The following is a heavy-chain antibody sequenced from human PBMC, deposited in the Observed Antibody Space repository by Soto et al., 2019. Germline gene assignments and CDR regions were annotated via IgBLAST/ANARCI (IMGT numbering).Heavy chain of an antibody. D-gene: IGHD2-21*02. Sequence: QVQLQQWGAGLLKPSETLSLTCTVYGGSFSGYSWAWIRQSPEKGLEWIGEISHSGFTNYNPSLKTRVTISVDMSKKLLCLDLTCITAADTAVYYCARGYEWVTYFSTPAPYKWFASWGQGTRVSVSS. CDR2: ISHSGFT. J-gene: IGHJ5*01. V-gene: IGHV4-34*01. CDR1: GGSFSGYS. CDR3: ARGYEWVTYFSTPAPYKWFAS.